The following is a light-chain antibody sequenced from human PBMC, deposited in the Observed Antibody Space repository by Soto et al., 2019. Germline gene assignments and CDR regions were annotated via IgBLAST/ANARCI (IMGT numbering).Light chain of an antibody. CDR2: GAS. CDR3: QQYGRSPRT. V-gene: IGKV3-20*01. Sequence: EIVLTQSPGTLSLSPGERATLSCRASQSVSSSYLAWYQQKPGQAPSLLIYGASSRATGIRDRFSGSGSGTDFTLTISRLAPEDFAVYSCQQYGRSPRTFGQGTKVEI. CDR1: QSVSSSY. J-gene: IGKJ1*01.